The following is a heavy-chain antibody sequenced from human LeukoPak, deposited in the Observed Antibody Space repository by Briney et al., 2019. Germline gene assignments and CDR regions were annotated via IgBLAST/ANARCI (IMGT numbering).Heavy chain of an antibody. V-gene: IGHV4-59*01. D-gene: IGHD3-10*01. J-gene: IGHJ5*02. CDR3: ASSLMVRGGERWFDP. CDR1: GGSISSYY. Sequence: SETLSLTCTVSGGSISSYYWSWIRQPPGKGLEWIGYIYYSGSTNYNPSLKSRLTISVDTSKNQFSLKLSSVTAADTAVYYCASSLMVRGGERWFDPWGQGTLVTVSS. CDR2: IYYSGST.